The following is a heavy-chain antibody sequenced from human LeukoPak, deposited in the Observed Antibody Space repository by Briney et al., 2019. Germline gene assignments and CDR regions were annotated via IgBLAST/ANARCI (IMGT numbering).Heavy chain of an antibody. CDR3: ARHPYGGNYYSDY. D-gene: IGHD4/OR15-4a*01. Sequence: SGGSLRLSCAASGFTFSSYWMSWVRQPPGKGLEWIGSIYYSGSTYYNPSLKSRVTISVDTSKNQFSLKLSSVTAADTAVYYCARHPYGGNYYSDYWGQGTLVTVSS. V-gene: IGHV4-39*01. CDR1: GFTFSSYW. CDR2: IYYSGST. J-gene: IGHJ4*02.